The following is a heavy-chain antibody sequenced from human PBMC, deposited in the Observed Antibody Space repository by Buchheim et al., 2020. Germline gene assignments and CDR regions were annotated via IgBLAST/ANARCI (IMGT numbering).Heavy chain of an antibody. V-gene: IGHV3-23*01. CDR3: AKDLRIAADVGANYYYYGMDV. D-gene: IGHD6-13*01. CDR1: GXTFSSYA. J-gene: IGHJ6*02. CDR2: ISGSGGST. Sequence: EVQLLESGGGLVQPGASLRLSCAASGXTFSSYAMSWVRQAPGKGLEWVSAISGSGGSTYYADSVKGRFTISRDTSKNTLYVQMNSLRAEDTAVYYCAKDLRIAADVGANYYYYGMDVCGQGTT.